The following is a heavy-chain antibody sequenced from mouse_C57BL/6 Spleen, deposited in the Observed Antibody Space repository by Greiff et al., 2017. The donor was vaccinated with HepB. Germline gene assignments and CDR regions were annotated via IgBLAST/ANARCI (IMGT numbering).Heavy chain of an antibody. CDR1: GYTFTSYW. Sequence: QQSCKASGYTFTSYWMQWVKQRPGQGLEWIGEIDPSDSYTNYNQKFKGKATLTVDTSSSTAYMQLSSLTSEDSAVYYCARRGGTWFAYWGQGTLVTVSA. CDR3: ARRGGTWFAY. V-gene: IGHV1-50*01. J-gene: IGHJ3*01. CDR2: IDPSDSYT. D-gene: IGHD1-1*01.